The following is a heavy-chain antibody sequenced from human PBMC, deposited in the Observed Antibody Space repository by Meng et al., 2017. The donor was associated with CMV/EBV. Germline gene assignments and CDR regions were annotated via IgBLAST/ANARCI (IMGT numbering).Heavy chain of an antibody. Sequence: ASVKVSCKASGYTFTSYYMHWVRQAPGQGLEWMGIINPSGGSTSYAQKFQGRVTMTRDTSTSTVYMELSSLRSEDTAVYYCGVAGNKYYFDYWGQGTLVTVSS. J-gene: IGHJ4*02. V-gene: IGHV1-46*01. CDR1: GYTFTSYY. D-gene: IGHD6-19*01. CDR3: GVAGNKYYFDY. CDR2: INPSGGST.